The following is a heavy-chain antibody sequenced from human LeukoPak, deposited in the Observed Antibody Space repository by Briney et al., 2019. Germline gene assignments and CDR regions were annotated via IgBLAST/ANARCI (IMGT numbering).Heavy chain of an antibody. CDR2: IYTTGST. V-gene: IGHV4-4*07. J-gene: IGHJ4*02. D-gene: IGHD6-13*01. Sequence: SETLSLTCTVSGGSFSTYYWSWIRQPAGKGLEWIGRIYTTGSTNYNPSLNSRVTMSVDTSKNQFSLELSSVTAADTAVYYCARQIAAAGKAGFDYWGQGTLVTVSS. CDR3: ARQIAAAGKAGFDY. CDR1: GGSFSTYY.